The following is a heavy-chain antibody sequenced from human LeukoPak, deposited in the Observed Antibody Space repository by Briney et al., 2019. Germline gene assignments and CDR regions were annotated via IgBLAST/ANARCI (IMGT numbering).Heavy chain of an antibody. CDR2: IYYSGST. CDR1: GGPISSSSYY. CDR3: ASQHYDFWSGYPYYFDY. D-gene: IGHD3-3*01. J-gene: IGHJ4*02. Sequence: SETLSLTCTVSGGPISSSSYYWGWIRQPPGKGLEWIGSIYYSGSTYYNPSLKSRVTISVDTSKNQFSLKLSSVTAADTAVYYCASQHYDFWSGYPYYFDYWGQGTLVTVSS. V-gene: IGHV4-39*01.